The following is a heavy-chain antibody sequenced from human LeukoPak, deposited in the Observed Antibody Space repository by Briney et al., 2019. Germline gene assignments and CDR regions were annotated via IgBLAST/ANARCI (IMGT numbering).Heavy chain of an antibody. CDR1: GFTISSYA. CDR3: AKDPRRLWFGELNSFFDY. D-gene: IGHD3-10*01. CDR2: IRGSGGST. V-gene: IGHV3-23*01. J-gene: IGHJ4*02. Sequence: GASLRPSRAAAGFTISSYAISCVRQPGRGWLGWASVIRGSGGSTYYADSVEGRFTNSRDNCKNTLFLQINSLRAEDTAVYYCAKDPRRLWFGELNSFFDYWGQGTLVTVSS.